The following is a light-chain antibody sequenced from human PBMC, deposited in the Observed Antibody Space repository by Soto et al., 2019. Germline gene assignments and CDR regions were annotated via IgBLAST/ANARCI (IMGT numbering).Light chain of an antibody. V-gene: IGKV3-20*01. Sequence: ETVLTQSPGTLSLSPGERATLSCRASQSVSSSYLAWYQHKPGKAPRLLIYGASTRATDISDRFSGSGSGTDFTLTITRLEPEDFAVYYCQQYGRSPWTFGQGTKVEIK. CDR3: QQYGRSPWT. J-gene: IGKJ1*01. CDR2: GAS. CDR1: QSVSSSY.